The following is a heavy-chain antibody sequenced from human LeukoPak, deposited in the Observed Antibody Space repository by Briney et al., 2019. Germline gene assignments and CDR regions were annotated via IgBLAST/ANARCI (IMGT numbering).Heavy chain of an antibody. J-gene: IGHJ6*03. CDR1: GGSISSYY. CDR2: IYYSGST. Sequence: SETLSLTCTVSGGSISSYYWSWIRQPPGKGLEGIGYIYYSGSTNYNPSLKSRVTISVDTSKNQFSLRLRSVTAADTAVYYYARHDVGYSYGLVRYYYYYMDVWGKGTTVTVSS. V-gene: IGHV4-59*08. D-gene: IGHD5-18*01. CDR3: ARHDVGYSYGLVRYYYYYMDV.